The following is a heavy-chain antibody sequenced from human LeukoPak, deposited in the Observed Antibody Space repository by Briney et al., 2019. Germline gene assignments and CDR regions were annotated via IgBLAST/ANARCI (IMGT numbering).Heavy chain of an antibody. CDR2: INVGNGNT. CDR1: GFSFTNYA. Sequence: GASVKGSCKASGFSFTNYAIHWVRQAPGQRLEWMGWINVGNGNTKYSEKFQGRVTVTRDTSASSAYVELSSLRSEDTAVYYCARDAWGSSTWDGYLDYWGQGTLVTVSS. CDR3: ARDAWGSSTWDGYLDY. D-gene: IGHD6-13*01. J-gene: IGHJ4*02. V-gene: IGHV1-3*01.